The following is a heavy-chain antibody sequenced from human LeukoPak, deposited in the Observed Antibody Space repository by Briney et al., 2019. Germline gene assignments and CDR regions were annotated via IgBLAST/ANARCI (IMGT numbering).Heavy chain of an antibody. CDR1: GFTFSHYF. CDR3: ARDYSESEYFFDY. CDR2: ISGTGNNK. Sequence: PGGSLRLSCVTSGFTFSHYFMTWLRQAPGKGLEWVSYISGTGNNKYYADSVKGRFTISRDNAQNSLYLQMSSLRAEDTAMYYCARDYSESEYFFDYWGQGSLVAVSS. V-gene: IGHV3-11*01. J-gene: IGHJ4*02. D-gene: IGHD1-26*01.